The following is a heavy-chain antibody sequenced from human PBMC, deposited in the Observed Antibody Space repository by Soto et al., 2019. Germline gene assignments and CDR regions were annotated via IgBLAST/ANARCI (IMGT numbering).Heavy chain of an antibody. J-gene: IGHJ6*02. CDR2: ILKTGST. V-gene: IGHV4-59*01. D-gene: IGHD3-10*01. Sequence: SETLSLTCTVSGGSISSYHWSWIRQSPGKGLEWIGYILKTGSTEYNPSLKSRVTISLDTSKNQFSLKLSSVTAADTAVYYCARASRLYYSYGMDVWGQGTTVTVSS. CDR1: GGSISSYH. CDR3: ARASRLYYSYGMDV.